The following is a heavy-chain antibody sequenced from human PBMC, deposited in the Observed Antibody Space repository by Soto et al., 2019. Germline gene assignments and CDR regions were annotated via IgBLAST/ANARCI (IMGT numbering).Heavy chain of an antibody. Sequence: PGGSLRLSCAASGFTFSSYGMHWVRQAPGKGLEWVAVISYDGSNKYYADSVKGRFTISRDNSKNTLYLQMNSLRAEDTAVYYCAKEIFDYWGQGTLVTVSS. CDR2: ISYDGSNK. CDR3: AKEIFDY. J-gene: IGHJ4*02. CDR1: GFTFSSYG. V-gene: IGHV3-30*18.